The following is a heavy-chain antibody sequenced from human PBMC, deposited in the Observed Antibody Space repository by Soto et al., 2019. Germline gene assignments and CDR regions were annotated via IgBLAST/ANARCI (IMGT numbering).Heavy chain of an antibody. Sequence: QVQLQEAGPGLVKPSQTLSLTCTVSGGSMSSGDYYWSWIRQPPGKGLEWIGYTHNSGSTYNNPSLKSRLIISLDKSKNQFSLKLSSVTAADTAVYYCASARRWDTVTTTNFDYWGRGTLVTVSS. D-gene: IGHD5-12*01. CDR3: ASARRWDTVTTTNFDY. CDR1: GGSMSSGDYY. V-gene: IGHV4-30-4*01. CDR2: THNSGST. J-gene: IGHJ4*02.